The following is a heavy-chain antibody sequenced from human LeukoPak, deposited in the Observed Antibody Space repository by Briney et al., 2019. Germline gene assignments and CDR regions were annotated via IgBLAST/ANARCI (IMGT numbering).Heavy chain of an antibody. CDR1: GYSISSGYY. D-gene: IGHD2-2*01. J-gene: IGHJ3*02. CDR3: ARDSCSSTSCSPLDAFDI. V-gene: IGHV4-38-2*02. CDR2: IYTSGST. Sequence: SETLSLTCTVSGYSISSGYYWGWIRQPPGKGLEWIGRIYTSGSTNYNPSLKSRVTISVDTSKNQFSPKLSSVTAADTAVYYCARDSCSSTSCSPLDAFDIWGQGTMVTVSS.